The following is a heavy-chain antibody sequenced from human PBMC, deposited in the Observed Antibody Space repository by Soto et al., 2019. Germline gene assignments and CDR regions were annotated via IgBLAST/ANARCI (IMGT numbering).Heavy chain of an antibody. J-gene: IGHJ4*02. CDR2: INHSGST. CDR1: GGSFSGYY. V-gene: IGHV4-34*01. CDR3: ARVGGSGWNFDS. Sequence: SETLSLTCAVYGGSFSGYYWSWIRQPPGKGLEWIGEINHSGSTNYNPSLKSRVTISVDTSKNQFSLKLSSVTAADTAIYYCARVGGSGWNFDSWGQGILVTVS. D-gene: IGHD6-19*01.